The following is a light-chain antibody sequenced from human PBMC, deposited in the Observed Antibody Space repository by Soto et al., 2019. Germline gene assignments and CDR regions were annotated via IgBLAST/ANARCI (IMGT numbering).Light chain of an antibody. Sequence: EIVLTQSPATLSSSPGERATLSFRASQTVSNKLAWYQHKPGQAPRLLIYDTSNRATGIPARFSGRGSGTDFTLTISRLEPEDFAVYYCHQRKSWPRTFGQGTKVDIK. V-gene: IGKV3-11*01. CDR2: DTS. CDR1: QTVSNK. CDR3: HQRKSWPRT. J-gene: IGKJ1*01.